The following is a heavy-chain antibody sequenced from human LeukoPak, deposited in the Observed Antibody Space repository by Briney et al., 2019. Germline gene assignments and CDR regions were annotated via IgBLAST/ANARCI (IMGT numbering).Heavy chain of an antibody. CDR2: IWDDGSNK. J-gene: IGHJ3*02. Sequence: GGSLRLSCAASGFTFSSYGMHWVRQAPGKGLEWVAVIWDDGSNKYYADSVKGRFTISRDNSKNTLYLQVNSLRAEDTAVYYCARDGNFGYDAFDIWGQGTMVTVSS. D-gene: IGHD3-10*01. CDR3: ARDGNFGYDAFDI. V-gene: IGHV3-33*08. CDR1: GFTFSSYG.